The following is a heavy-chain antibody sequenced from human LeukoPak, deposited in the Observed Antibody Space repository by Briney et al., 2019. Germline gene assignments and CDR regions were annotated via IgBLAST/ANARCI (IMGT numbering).Heavy chain of an antibody. D-gene: IGHD6-19*01. CDR2: IYYIGSS. J-gene: IGHJ4*02. Sequence: PSETLSLTCTVSGGSIGTYYWSWIRQPPGKTLEWIGYIYYIGSSNYNPSLKSRVTMSVDRSKNQFSLRLSSVTAADTAVYYCARHPSSGSTYYFDYWGQGTLVTVSS. V-gene: IGHV4-59*08. CDR1: GGSIGTYY. CDR3: ARHPSSGSTYYFDY.